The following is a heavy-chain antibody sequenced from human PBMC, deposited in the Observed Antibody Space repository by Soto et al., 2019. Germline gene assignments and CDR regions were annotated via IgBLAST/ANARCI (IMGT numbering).Heavy chain of an antibody. V-gene: IGHV1-69*06. CDR1: GGTFSSYA. J-gene: IGHJ5*02. D-gene: IGHD3-9*01. CDR3: ASLSRDYDILTGYYSDNWFDP. Sequence: ASVKVSCKASGGTFSSYAISWVRQAPGQGLEWMGGIIPIFGTANYAQKFQGRVTITADKSTSTAYMERSSLRSEDTAVYYCASLSRDYDILTGYYSDNWFDPLGQGTLVTVSS. CDR2: IIPIFGTA.